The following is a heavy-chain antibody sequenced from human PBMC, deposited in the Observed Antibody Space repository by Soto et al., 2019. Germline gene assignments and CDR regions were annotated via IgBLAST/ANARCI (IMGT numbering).Heavy chain of an antibody. V-gene: IGHV3-15*01. CDR3: TTEFERFGELFPVPFDY. D-gene: IGHD3-10*01. CDR1: GFTFSNAW. CDR2: IKSKTDGGTT. Sequence: KPGGSLRLSCAASGFTFSNAWMSWVRQAPGKGLEWVGRIKSKTDGGTTDYAAPVKGRFTISRDDSKNTLYLQMNSLKTEDTAVYYCTTEFERFGELFPVPFDYWGQGTLVTVSS. J-gene: IGHJ4*02.